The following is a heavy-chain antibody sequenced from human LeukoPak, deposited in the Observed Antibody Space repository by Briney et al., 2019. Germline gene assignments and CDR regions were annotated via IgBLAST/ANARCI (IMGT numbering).Heavy chain of an antibody. D-gene: IGHD5-12*01. J-gene: IGHJ4*02. CDR3: ARVLGGYSGYEGIYYFDY. Sequence: GGSLRLSCAASGFTFSSYWMSWVRQAPGKGLEWVANIKQDGSEKYYVDSVKGRFTISRDNAKNSLYLQMNSLRAEDTAVYYCARVLGGYSGYEGIYYFDYWGQGTLVTVSS. CDR1: GFTFSSYW. V-gene: IGHV3-7*01. CDR2: IKQDGSEK.